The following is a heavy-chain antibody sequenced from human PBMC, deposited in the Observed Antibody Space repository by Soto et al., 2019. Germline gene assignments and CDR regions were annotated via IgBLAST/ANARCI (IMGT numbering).Heavy chain of an antibody. V-gene: IGHV4-61*01. Sequence: SETLSLTCTVSGGSVSSGSYYWSWIRQPPGKGLEWIGEINHSGSTNYNPSLKSRVTISVDTSKNQFSLKLSSVTAADTAVYYCARGYYYDSSGYRVTHDYWGQGTLVTVSS. CDR2: INHSGST. J-gene: IGHJ4*02. CDR3: ARGYYYDSSGYRVTHDY. D-gene: IGHD3-22*01. CDR1: GGSVSSGSYY.